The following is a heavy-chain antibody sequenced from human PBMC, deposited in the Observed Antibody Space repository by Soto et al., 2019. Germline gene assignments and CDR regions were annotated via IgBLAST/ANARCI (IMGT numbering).Heavy chain of an antibody. V-gene: IGHV1-18*04. D-gene: IGHD3-10*01. CDR3: ARMRAFYGAASHYIADYYYYYARDG. CDR1: GYSLRRYR. CDR2: IRTYNGNT. J-gene: IGHJ6*02. Sequence: RVYWTPVGYSLRRYRILCVSSSHEPCLEWMGVIRTYNGNTDYVQKLRGRLTMTTDTSASTVHMDLRSLRSDDTAVYYCARMRAFYGAASHYIADYYYYYARDGWGQGTAVTVS.